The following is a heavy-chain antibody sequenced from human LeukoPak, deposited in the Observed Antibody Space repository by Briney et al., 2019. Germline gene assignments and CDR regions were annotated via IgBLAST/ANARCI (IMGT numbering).Heavy chain of an antibody. Sequence: GGSLRLSCAASGFTLSSYSMNWVRQAPGKGLEWVSYISSSSSTIYYADSVKGRFTISRDNAKNSLYLQMNSLRAEDTAVYYCARWAPYYDSSGYYYYYGMDVWGQGTTVTVSS. J-gene: IGHJ6*02. CDR1: GFTLSSYS. CDR2: ISSSSSTI. D-gene: IGHD3-22*01. CDR3: ARWAPYYDSSGYYYYYGMDV. V-gene: IGHV3-48*01.